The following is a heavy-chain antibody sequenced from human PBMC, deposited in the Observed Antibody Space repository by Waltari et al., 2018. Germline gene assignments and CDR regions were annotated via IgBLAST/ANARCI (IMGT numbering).Heavy chain of an antibody. V-gene: IGHV4-38-2*01. Sequence: QVQLQESGPGLVKPSETLSLTCAVFGHSICSEYFWGWIRQPPGKGLEWIGTTHHDGTTFYSPSLQNRITISLDTSNNQFSLRLRSMTAADTAVYYCAAVAWHYSVRIDYWGQGTLVTVSS. CDR1: GHSICSEYF. D-gene: IGHD6-19*01. J-gene: IGHJ4*02. CDR3: AAVAWHYSVRIDY. CDR2: THHDGTT.